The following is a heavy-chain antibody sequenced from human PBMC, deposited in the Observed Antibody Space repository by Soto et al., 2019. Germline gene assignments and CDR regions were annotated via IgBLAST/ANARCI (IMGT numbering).Heavy chain of an antibody. Sequence: QVHLEQSGTEVKKPGSSVKVSCKASGDTFKSYSINWIRQAPGQGLEWMGGIIPMSGSPDYAQKFQGRVTIAADESTSTVYMELSSLRSDATAIYYCARDNFVELRGTCFDPWGQGTLVIASS. J-gene: IGHJ5*02. CDR2: IIPMSGSP. CDR3: ARDNFVELRGTCFDP. V-gene: IGHV1-69*01. D-gene: IGHD1-7*01. CDR1: GDTFKSYS.